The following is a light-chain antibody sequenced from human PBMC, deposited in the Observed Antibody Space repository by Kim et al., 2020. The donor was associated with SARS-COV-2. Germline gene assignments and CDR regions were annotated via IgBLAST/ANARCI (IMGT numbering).Light chain of an antibody. Sequence: DTVMTQSPDSLAVSLGERATINCKSSQSVLYSSNNRNYLAWYQQKPGQSPRLLMYWASTRESGVPDRFSGSGSRTDFTLTITSLQAEDVAIYYCQQYLTTPRTFGQGTKVDIK. CDR3: QQYLTTPRT. V-gene: IGKV4-1*01. CDR1: QSVLYSSNNRNY. CDR2: WAS. J-gene: IGKJ1*01.